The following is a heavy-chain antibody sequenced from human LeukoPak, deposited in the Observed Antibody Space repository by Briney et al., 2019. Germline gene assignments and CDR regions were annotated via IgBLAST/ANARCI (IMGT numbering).Heavy chain of an antibody. CDR3: TRDLTQYYDVWSGSHGFDL. CDR2: IYSSGTT. Sequence: SETLSLTCGGSGGSISSGNYHWSWIRQPAGKGLEWIGRIYSSGTTNYNPSFKSRATISEDTSKNQFSLKLTSVTAADTAVYYCTRDLTQYYDVWSGSHGFDLWGQGTMVIVSS. J-gene: IGHJ3*01. CDR1: GGSISSGNYH. V-gene: IGHV4-61*02. D-gene: IGHD3-3*01.